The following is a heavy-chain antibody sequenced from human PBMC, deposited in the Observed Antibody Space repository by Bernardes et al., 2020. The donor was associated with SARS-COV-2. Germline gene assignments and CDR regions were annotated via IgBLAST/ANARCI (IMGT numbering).Heavy chain of an antibody. CDR2: INHSGTT. CDR1: DVSLIGYY. V-gene: IGHV4-34*01. CDR3: ARPQQQTGYYYGMDV. Sequence: TLSLTCAVYDVSLIGYYWSWIRQSPGKGLEWIGEINHSGTTNYNPSLKSRVTISVDTSKNQFSLKLSFVTAADTAVYYCARPQQQTGYYYGMDVWGQGTSVTVSS. J-gene: IGHJ6*02. D-gene: IGHD1-1*01.